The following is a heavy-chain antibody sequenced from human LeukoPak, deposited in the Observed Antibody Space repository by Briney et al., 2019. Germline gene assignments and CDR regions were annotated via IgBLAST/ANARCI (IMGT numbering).Heavy chain of an antibody. J-gene: IGHJ4*02. CDR3: ARDLMT. Sequence: PSETLSFTCAVSGGSFSGKYWTWIRQPPGKGLEWIGEITYSGSIYYNPSPKSRVTISVDTSKNQFSLKLNSVTAADTAVYYCARDLMTWGQGTLVTVSS. V-gene: IGHV4-34*01. CDR2: ITYSGSI. CDR1: GGSFSGKY.